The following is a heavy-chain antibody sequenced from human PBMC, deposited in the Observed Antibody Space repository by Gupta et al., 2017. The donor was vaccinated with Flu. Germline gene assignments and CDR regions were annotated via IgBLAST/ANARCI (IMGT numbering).Heavy chain of an antibody. CDR1: GGSFSRRPYY. CDR2: IYYSGST. D-gene: IGHD5-18*01. V-gene: IGHV4-39*01. J-gene: IGHJ6*02. Sequence: LQLQESGPGLVKPSETLSLTCIISGGSFSRRPYYWGWIRQPPGKGLEWIGNIYYSGSTYYNPSLKSRVTISVDKAKNEFALKLRSVTAADTAIYFGARHEGDSYGSLSTDYYYYGMDRWGQGTTVTVSS. CDR3: ARHEGDSYGSLSTDYYYYGMDR.